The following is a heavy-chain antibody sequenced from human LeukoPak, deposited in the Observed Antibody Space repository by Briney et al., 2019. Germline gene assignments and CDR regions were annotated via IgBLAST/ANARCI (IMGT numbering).Heavy chain of an antibody. CDR2: IYTGGST. V-gene: IGHV3-66*01. CDR3: ARAKLPLAAAGTYSPFFDY. J-gene: IGHJ4*02. CDR1: GFSLSGNY. Sequence: GGSLRLSCAASGFSLSGNYMTWVRQAPGKGLEWVSVIYTGGSTYYADSVKGRFTISRDNAKNSLHLQMNSLRAEDTAVYYCARAKLPLAAAGTYSPFFDYWGQGTLVTVSS. D-gene: IGHD6-13*01.